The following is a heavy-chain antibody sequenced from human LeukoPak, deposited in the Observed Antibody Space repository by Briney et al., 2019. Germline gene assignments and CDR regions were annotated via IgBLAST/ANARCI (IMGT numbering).Heavy chain of an antibody. Sequence: SETLPLTCTVSGGSISSYYWSWIRQPPGRGLEWIGYIYYSGSTNYNPSLKSRVTISVDTSKNQFSLKLSSVTAADTAVYYCARRQRYCSGGSCTYYFDYWGQGALVTVSS. CDR3: ARRQRYCSGGSCTYYFDY. CDR1: GGSISSYY. D-gene: IGHD2-15*01. V-gene: IGHV4-59*01. J-gene: IGHJ4*01. CDR2: IYYSGST.